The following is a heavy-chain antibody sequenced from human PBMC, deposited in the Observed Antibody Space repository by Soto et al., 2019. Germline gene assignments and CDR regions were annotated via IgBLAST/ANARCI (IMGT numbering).Heavy chain of an antibody. Sequence: GASVKVSCTASGGTFSSYAISWVRQAPGQGLEWMGWISAYNGNTNYAQKVQGRVTMTTDTSTSTAYMVLRSLRSDDTAVYYCARDYYDILTEHWFDPWGQGTLVTVSS. V-gene: IGHV1-18*01. J-gene: IGHJ5*02. CDR2: ISAYNGNT. CDR3: ARDYYDILTEHWFDP. CDR1: GGTFSSYA. D-gene: IGHD3-9*01.